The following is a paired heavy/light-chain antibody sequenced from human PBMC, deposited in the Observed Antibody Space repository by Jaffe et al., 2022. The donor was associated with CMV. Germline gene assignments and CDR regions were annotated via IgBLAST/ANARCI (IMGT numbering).Light chain of an antibody. CDR1: QGIGNF. CDR2: ATS. CDR3: QQYNTFPRT. J-gene: IGKJ1*01. Sequence: IQMTQSPSSLSASVGDRITITCRASQGIGNFLAWFQQKPGSAPTPLIYATSSLQSGVPSRFSGSGSGTQFTLTISRLQPEDFATYYCQQYNTFPRTFGQGTKVE. V-gene: IGKV1-16*01.
Heavy chain of an antibody. CDR1: GFTFGDYD. V-gene: IGHV3-49*04. Sequence: EVQLVESGGGLLQPGRSLRLSCTGSGFTFGDYDMTWVRQAPGKGLEWVGFIRSKLYGGTTEYAASVKGRFSISRDDSKSVAYLQVNSLKTEDTAVYYCTRDQQPSSYSYYYYMDVWGKGTTVTVSS. CDR3: TRDQQPSSYSYYYYMDV. CDR2: IRSKLYGGTT. D-gene: IGHD5-18*01. J-gene: IGHJ6*03.